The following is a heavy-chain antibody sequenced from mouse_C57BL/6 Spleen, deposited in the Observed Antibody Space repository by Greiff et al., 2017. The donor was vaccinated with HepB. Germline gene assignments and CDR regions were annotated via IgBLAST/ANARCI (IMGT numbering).Heavy chain of an antibody. V-gene: IGHV3-6*01. J-gene: IGHJ2*01. Sequence: EVQLVESGPGLVKPSQSLSLTCSVTGYSITSGYYWNWIRQFPGNKLEWMGYISYDGSNNYNPSLKNRISITRDTSKNQFFLKLNSVTTEDTATYYCARLGDYPYYFDYWGQGTTLTVSS. CDR1: GYSITSGYY. CDR3: ARLGDYPYYFDY. D-gene: IGHD2-4*01. CDR2: ISYDGSN.